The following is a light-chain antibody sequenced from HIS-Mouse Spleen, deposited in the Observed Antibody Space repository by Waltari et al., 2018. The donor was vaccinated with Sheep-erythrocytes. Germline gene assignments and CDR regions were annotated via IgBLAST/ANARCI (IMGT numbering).Light chain of an antibody. V-gene: IGLV2-11*01. Sequence: QSALPQPRSVSGSPGQSVPISCTGTSSDVGGYNYCPWYQQHPGKAPKLMIYDVSKRPSGVPDRFSGSKSGNTASLTISGLQAEDEADYYCCSYAGSYNHVFATGTKVTVL. CDR3: CSYAGSYNHV. CDR2: DVS. CDR1: SSDVGGYNY. J-gene: IGLJ1*01.